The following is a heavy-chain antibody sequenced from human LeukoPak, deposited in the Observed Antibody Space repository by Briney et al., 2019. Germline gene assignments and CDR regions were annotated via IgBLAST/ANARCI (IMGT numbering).Heavy chain of an antibody. J-gene: IGHJ4*02. D-gene: IGHD6-19*01. CDR3: ASVDSNSGHGEQWLAPLDC. CDR2: ISYDGSNK. Sequence: GGSLRLSCAASGFTFSSYAMHWVRQAPGKGLEWVAVISYDGSNKYYADSVKGRFTISRDNSKNTLYLQMNSLRAEDTAVYYCASVDSNSGHGEQWLAPLDCWGQGTLATVSS. V-gene: IGHV3-30-3*01. CDR1: GFTFSSYA.